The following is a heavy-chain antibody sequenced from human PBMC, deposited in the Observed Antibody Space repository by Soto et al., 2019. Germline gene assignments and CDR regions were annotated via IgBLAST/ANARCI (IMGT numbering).Heavy chain of an antibody. CDR3: IQSRCGGDCLQSYASHYYYGMDV. CDR2: IYWVDDK. Sequence: QITLKESGPTLVKPTQTLTLTCTFSGFSLSTSGVGVGWIRQPPGKALEWFALIYWVDDKRYSPSLRSRLTISKDTTKNQVVLTMTNMDPVDTATYHCIQSRCGGDCLQSYASHYYYGMDVWGQGTTVTVSS. D-gene: IGHD2-21*02. CDR1: GFSLSTSGVG. V-gene: IGHV2-5*02. J-gene: IGHJ6*02.